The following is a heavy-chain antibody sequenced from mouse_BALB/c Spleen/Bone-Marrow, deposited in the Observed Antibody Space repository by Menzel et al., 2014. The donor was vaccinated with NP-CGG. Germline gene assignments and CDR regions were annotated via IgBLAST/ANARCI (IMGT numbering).Heavy chain of an antibody. J-gene: IGHJ4*01. D-gene: IGHD2-3*01. CDR3: ARPIYDGYSAAMDY. CDR2: VNPYNGGT. V-gene: IGHV1-26*01. Sequence: VQLKESGPDLVKPGASVKISCEASGYSFTGYYMHWVKQSHGKSLEWIGRVNPYNGGTSYNQKFKDKAILTVDKSSSTAYMELRSLTSEDSAVYYCARPIYDGYSAAMDYWGQGTSVTVSS. CDR1: GYSFTGYY.